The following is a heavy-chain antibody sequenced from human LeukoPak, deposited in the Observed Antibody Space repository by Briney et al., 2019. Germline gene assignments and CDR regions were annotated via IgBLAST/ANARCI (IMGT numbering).Heavy chain of an antibody. V-gene: IGHV4-34*01. CDR1: GGSFSGYY. J-gene: IGHJ6*03. Sequence: SETLSLTCAVYGGSFSGYYWSWIRQPPGKGLEWIGEINHSGSTNYNPSLKSRVTISVDTSKNQFSLKLSSVTAADTAVYYCARTSSSIAAPRYYMDVWGKGTTVTVSS. CDR3: ARTSSSIAAPRYYMDV. CDR2: INHSGST. D-gene: IGHD6-6*01.